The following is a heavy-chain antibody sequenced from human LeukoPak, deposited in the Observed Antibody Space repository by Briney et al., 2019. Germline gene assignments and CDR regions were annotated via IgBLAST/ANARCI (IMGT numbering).Heavy chain of an antibody. J-gene: IGHJ4*02. D-gene: IGHD6-13*01. CDR2: ISSSGSTI. V-gene: IGHV3-11*04. Sequence: GGSLRLSCAASGFTFSDYYMSWIRQAPGKGLEWVSYISSSGSTIYYADSVKGRFTISRDNAKNSLYLQMNSLRAEDTAVYYCARVASSSWANFDYWGQGTLVTVSS. CDR3: ARVASSSWANFDY. CDR1: GFTFSDYY.